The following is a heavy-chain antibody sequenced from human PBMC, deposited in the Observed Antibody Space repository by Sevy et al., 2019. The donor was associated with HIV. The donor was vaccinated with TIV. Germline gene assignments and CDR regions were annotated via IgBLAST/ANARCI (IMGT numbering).Heavy chain of an antibody. D-gene: IGHD2-15*01. V-gene: IGHV1-24*01. Sequence: ASVKVSCKVSEYTLTELSMHWVRQAPGKGLEWMGHFDPEDGEKIYGQKFQGRVTMTEDTSANTAYMQLNSLTSEDTAVYYCATEGLRYYSGASLYQGDWFDPWGQGTLVIVSS. CDR3: ATEGLRYYSGASLYQGDWFDP. CDR1: EYTLTELS. J-gene: IGHJ5*02. CDR2: FDPEDGEK.